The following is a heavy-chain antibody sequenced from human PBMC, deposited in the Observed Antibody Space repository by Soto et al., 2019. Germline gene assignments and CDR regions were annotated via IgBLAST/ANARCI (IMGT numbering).Heavy chain of an antibody. V-gene: IGHV4-31*03. J-gene: IGHJ3*02. CDR1: GGSISSGGYY. CDR3: ARVGSYHSTAFDI. Sequence: QVQLQESGPGLVKPSQTLSLTCTVSGGSISSGGYYWSRIRQHPGKGLEWIGNIYYSGSTYYNPSRKRRVTVSVDTSKNQFSLKLSSVTAADTAVYYCARVGSYHSTAFDIWGQGTMVTVSS. D-gene: IGHD3-10*01. CDR2: IYYSGST.